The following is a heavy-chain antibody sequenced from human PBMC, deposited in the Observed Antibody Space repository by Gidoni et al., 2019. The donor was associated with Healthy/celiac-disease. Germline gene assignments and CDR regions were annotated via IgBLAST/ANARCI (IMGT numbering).Heavy chain of an antibody. CDR3: ARGDDFWSGYYRTENWFDP. V-gene: IGHV1-2*02. CDR2: INPNSGGT. Sequence: QVQLVQSGAEVKKPGASVTVSCKASGYTFTGYSMHWVRQAPGQGLEWMGWINPNSGGTNYAQKFQGRDTMTRDTSISTAYMELSRLRSDDTAVYYCARGDDFWSGYYRTENWFDPWGQGTLVTVSS. CDR1: GYTFTGYS. D-gene: IGHD3-3*01. J-gene: IGHJ5*02.